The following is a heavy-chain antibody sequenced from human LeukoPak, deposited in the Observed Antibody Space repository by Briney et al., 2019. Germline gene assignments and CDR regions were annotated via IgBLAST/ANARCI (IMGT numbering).Heavy chain of an antibody. D-gene: IGHD4-11*01. CDR1: GYSISSGYY. J-gene: IGHJ4*02. CDR3: ARGQMTTVTFDY. CDR2: IYHSGST. V-gene: IGHV4-38-2*01. Sequence: SETLSLTCAVSGYSISSGYYWGWIRQPPGKGLEWIGSIYHSGSTYYNPSLKSRVTISVDTSKNQFSLKLSSVTAADTAVYYWARGQMTTVTFDYWGQGTLVTVPS.